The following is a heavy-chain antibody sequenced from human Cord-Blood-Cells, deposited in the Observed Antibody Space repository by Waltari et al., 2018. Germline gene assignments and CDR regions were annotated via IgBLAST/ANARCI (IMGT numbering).Heavy chain of an antibody. CDR3: AHTFYEYSSFYNWFDP. CDR1: GFSPSTSGVD. Sequence: QITLKESGPTLVTPTQTLTLTCTFSGFSPSTSGVDLAWIRKPPGKALEWLALIYWDDDKRYSPSLKSRLTITKDTSKNQVVLTMTNMDPVDTATYYCAHTFYEYSSFYNWFDPWGQGTLVTVSS. D-gene: IGHD6-6*01. V-gene: IGHV2-5*02. CDR2: IYWDDDK. J-gene: IGHJ5*02.